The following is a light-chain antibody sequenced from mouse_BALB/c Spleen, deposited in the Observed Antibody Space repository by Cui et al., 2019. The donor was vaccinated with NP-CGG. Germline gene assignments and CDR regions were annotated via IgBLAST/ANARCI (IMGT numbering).Light chain of an antibody. J-gene: IGLJ1*01. V-gene: IGLV1*01. Sequence: AVVIQDSALTTSPGETVTLTCRSSTGTVTTSNYANWVQEKPDHLFTGLIGGTNNRAPGVPARFSGSLIGDKAALTITGAQTEDEAIYFCALCYSNHWVFGGGTKLTVL. CDR2: GTN. CDR3: ALCYSNHWV. CDR1: TGTVTTSNY.